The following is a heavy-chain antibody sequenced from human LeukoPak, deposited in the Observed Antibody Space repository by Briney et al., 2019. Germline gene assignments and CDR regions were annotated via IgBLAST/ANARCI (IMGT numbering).Heavy chain of an antibody. J-gene: IGHJ4*02. D-gene: IGHD6-19*01. CDR1: GGSFSGYY. Sequence: SETLSLTCAVYGGSFSGYYWSWIRQPPGKGLEWIGEINHSGSTNYNPSLKSRVTISVDTSKNQFSLKLSSVTAADTAVYYCARDGGSGWYGYWGQGTLVTVSS. CDR2: INHSGST. CDR3: ARDGGSGWYGY. V-gene: IGHV4-34*01.